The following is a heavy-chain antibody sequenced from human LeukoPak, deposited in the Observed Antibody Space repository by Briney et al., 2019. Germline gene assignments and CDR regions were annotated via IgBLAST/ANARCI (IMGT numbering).Heavy chain of an antibody. CDR1: GFTFSSYW. Sequence: GGSLRLSCTASGFTFSSYWMSWVRQAPGKGLEWVSSISSSSSYIYYADSVKGRFTISRDNAKNSLYLQMNSLRAEDTALYYCAKSSRYSSGWYGIDYWGQGTLVTVSS. V-gene: IGHV3-21*04. CDR2: ISSSSSYI. J-gene: IGHJ4*02. D-gene: IGHD6-19*01. CDR3: AKSSRYSSGWYGIDY.